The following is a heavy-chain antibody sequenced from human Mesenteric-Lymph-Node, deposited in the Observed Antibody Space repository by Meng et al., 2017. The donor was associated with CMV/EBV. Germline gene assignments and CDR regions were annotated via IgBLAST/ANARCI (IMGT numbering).Heavy chain of an antibody. V-gene: IGHV1-18*04. CDR1: TCTNDR. D-gene: IGHD5-12*01. CDR3: ARDGGVGLVPTVMSWFDP. J-gene: IGHJ5*02. CDR2: ISGYNDHT. Sequence: TCTNDRINWVRQAPGQGLEWMGWISGYNDHTNYAPRFQDRVTMTMESPTNTVYMELRRLKSDDTGVYYCARDGGVGLVPTVMSWFDPWGQGTLVTVSS.